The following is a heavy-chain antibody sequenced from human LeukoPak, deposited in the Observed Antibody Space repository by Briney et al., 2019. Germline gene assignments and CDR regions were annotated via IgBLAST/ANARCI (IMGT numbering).Heavy chain of an antibody. CDR3: ARDCSSTSCYNVY. D-gene: IGHD2-2*02. CDR2: ISTYNGDT. J-gene: IGHJ4*02. Sequence: ASVKVSCKASGYTFTNHGFSWVRQAPGQGLEWMGWISTYNGDTNYVQNLQGRVTMTTDTSTSTAYMEMRSLRSDDTAVYYCARDCSSTSCYNVYWGQGTLVTVSS. CDR1: GYTFTNHG. V-gene: IGHV1-18*01.